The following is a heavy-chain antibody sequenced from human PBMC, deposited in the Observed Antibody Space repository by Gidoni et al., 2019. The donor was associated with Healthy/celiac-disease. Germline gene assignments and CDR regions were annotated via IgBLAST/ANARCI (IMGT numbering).Heavy chain of an antibody. J-gene: IGHJ4*02. D-gene: IGHD3-22*01. Sequence: QLQLQESGPGLVKPSATLSPTCTVSGGSISSSRFYWGWIRQPPGKGLEWIGSIYYSGSTYYNPSLKSRVTISVDTSKNQFSLKLSSVTAADTAVYYCARQHDSSGYYPLYYFDYWGQGTLVTVSS. CDR3: ARQHDSSGYYPLYYFDY. CDR1: GGSISSSRFY. V-gene: IGHV4-39*07. CDR2: IYYSGST.